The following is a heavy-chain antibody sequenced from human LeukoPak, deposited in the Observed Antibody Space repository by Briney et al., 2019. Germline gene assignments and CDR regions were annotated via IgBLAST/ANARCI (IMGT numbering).Heavy chain of an antibody. D-gene: IGHD3-22*01. Sequence: GASVKVSCKASGGTFSSYAISWVRQAPGQGLEWMGGIIPIFGTANYAQKFQGRVTITADKSTSTAYMELSSLRSEDTAVYYCARGTAYYYDSSGYSPGFDYWGQGTLVTVSS. CDR2: IIPIFGTA. V-gene: IGHV1-69*06. CDR3: ARGTAYYYDSSGYSPGFDY. J-gene: IGHJ4*02. CDR1: GGTFSSYA.